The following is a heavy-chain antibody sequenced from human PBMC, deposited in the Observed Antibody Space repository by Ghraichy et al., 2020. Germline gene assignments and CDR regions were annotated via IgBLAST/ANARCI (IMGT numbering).Heavy chain of an antibody. V-gene: IGHV3-74*01. CDR2: INSDGGST. CDR3: AKDLESKTGTTDWFDP. D-gene: IGHD1-1*01. CDR1: GFTFSSYW. Sequence: GGSLRLSCAASGFTFSSYWMHWVRQAPGKGLVWVSRINSDGGSTTYADSVKGRFTISKDNAKNTLYLQMNSLRAEDTAVYYCAKDLESKTGTTDWFDPWGKGTLVTVSS. J-gene: IGHJ5*01.